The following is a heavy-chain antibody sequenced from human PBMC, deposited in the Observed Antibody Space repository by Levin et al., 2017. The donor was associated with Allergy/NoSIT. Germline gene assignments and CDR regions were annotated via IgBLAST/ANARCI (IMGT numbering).Heavy chain of an antibody. CDR1: GGSFSGYY. V-gene: IGHV4-34*01. CDR2: INHSGST. Sequence: SETLSLTCAVYGGSFSGYYWSWIRQPPGKGLEWIGEINHSGSTNYNPSLKSRVTISVDTSKNQFSLKLSSVTAADTAVYYCARRPPPSIPKGGWFDPWGQGTLVTVSS. D-gene: IGHD2-15*01. CDR3: ARRPPPSIPKGGWFDP. J-gene: IGHJ5*02.